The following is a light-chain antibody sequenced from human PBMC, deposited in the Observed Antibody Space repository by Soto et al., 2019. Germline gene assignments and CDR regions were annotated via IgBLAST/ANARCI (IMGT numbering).Light chain of an antibody. CDR3: QQYDNLPLT. Sequence: DIQITQSPSTLSASVGDRVTITCRASQSIRYWLAWYQQKPGKAPKLLIYDASNLETGVPSRFSGSGSGTDFTFTISSLQPEDIATYYCQQYDNLPLTSGGGTKVDIK. V-gene: IGKV1-33*01. J-gene: IGKJ4*01. CDR2: DAS. CDR1: QSIRYW.